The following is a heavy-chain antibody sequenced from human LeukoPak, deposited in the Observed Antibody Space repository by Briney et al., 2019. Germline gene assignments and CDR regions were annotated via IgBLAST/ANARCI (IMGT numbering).Heavy chain of an antibody. CDR3: ARSRQYYYDSSGYYRLYYFDY. CDR1: GYTFTGYY. J-gene: IGHJ4*02. Sequence: GASVKVSCKASGYTFTGYYMHWVRQAPGQGLEWTGGIIPIFGTANYAQKFQGRVTITADESTSTAYMELSSLRSEDTAVYYCARSRQYYYDSSGYYRLYYFDYWGQGTLVTVSS. V-gene: IGHV1-69*13. D-gene: IGHD3-22*01. CDR2: IIPIFGTA.